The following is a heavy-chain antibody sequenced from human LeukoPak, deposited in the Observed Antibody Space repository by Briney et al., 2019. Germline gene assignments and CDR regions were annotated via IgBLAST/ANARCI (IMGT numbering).Heavy chain of an antibody. CDR1: GFTFSSYG. CDR2: ISYDGSNK. Sequence: PGRSLRLSCAASGFTFSSYGMHWVRQAPVKGLEWVAVISYDGSNKYYADSVKGRFTISRDNSKNTLYLQMNSLRAEDTAVYYCAKDGSGSSRSPFLDYWGQGTLVTVSS. V-gene: IGHV3-30*18. J-gene: IGHJ4*02. CDR3: AKDGSGSSRSPFLDY. D-gene: IGHD3-10*01.